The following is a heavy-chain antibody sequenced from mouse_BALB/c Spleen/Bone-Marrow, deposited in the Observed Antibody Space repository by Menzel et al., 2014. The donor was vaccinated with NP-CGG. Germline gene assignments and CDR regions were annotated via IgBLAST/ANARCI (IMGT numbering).Heavy chain of an antibody. CDR1: GFTFSSYY. Sequence: EVKLVESGGGLVNLGGSLKLSCAASGFTFSSYYMSWVRQTPEKRLELVAAINGNGGNTYYPDTVKGRFTISRDNAKNTLYLQMSSLKSEDTALYYCVRRGYRLSWFPHWGQGTLVTVSA. J-gene: IGHJ3*01. CDR2: INGNGGNT. D-gene: IGHD2-14*01. CDR3: VRRGYRLSWFPH. V-gene: IGHV5-6-2*01.